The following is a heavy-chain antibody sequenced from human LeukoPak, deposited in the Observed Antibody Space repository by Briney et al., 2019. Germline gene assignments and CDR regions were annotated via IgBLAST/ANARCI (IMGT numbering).Heavy chain of an antibody. CDR3: ARSHYYDSSGSKNNWFDP. D-gene: IGHD3-22*01. V-gene: IGHV4-34*01. CDR1: GGSFSGYY. CDR2: INHSGST. Sequence: SETLSLTCAVYGGSFSGYYCSWIRQPPGKGLEWIGEINHSGSTNYNPSLKSRVTMSVDTSKNQFPLKLSSVTAADTAVYYCARSHYYDSSGSKNNWFDPWGQGTRVTVSS. J-gene: IGHJ5*02.